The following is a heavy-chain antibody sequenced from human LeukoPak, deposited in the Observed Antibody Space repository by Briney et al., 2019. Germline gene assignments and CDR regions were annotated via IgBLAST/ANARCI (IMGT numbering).Heavy chain of an antibody. V-gene: IGHV3-74*01. CDR2: INSDGSST. CDR3: ARGGDIVVVPAAMGWSGYYFDY. D-gene: IGHD2-2*01. CDR1: GFTCSSYW. J-gene: IGHJ4*02. Sequence: GGSLRLSCAASGFTCSSYWMHWVRQAPGKALVWVSRINSDGSSTSYADSVKGRFTISRDNAKNTLYLQMNSLRAEDTAVYYCARGGDIVVVPAAMGWSGYYFDYWGQGTLVTVSS.